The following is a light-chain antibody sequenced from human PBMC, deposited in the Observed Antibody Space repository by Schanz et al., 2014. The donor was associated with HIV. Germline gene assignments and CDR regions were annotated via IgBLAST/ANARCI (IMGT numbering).Light chain of an antibody. CDR2: DVS. CDR3: SSYTSSSTLEV. V-gene: IGLV2-14*01. CDR1: SSDVGGYNY. Sequence: QSALTQPPSASGSPGQSVTISCTGTSSDVGGYNYVSWYQQHPGKAPKVIIYDVSVRPSGVSNRFSGYKSGDTASLTISGLQAEDEADYYCSSYTSSSTLEVFGTGTKLTVL. J-gene: IGLJ1*01.